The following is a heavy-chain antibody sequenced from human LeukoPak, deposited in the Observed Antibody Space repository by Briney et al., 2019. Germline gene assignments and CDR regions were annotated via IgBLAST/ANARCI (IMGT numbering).Heavy chain of an antibody. CDR2: IRYDGSNK. Sequence: GGSPRLSCAASGFTFSSYGMHWVRQAPGKGLEWVAFIRYDGSNKYYADSVKGRFTISRDNSKNTLYLQMNSLRAEDTAVYYCAKKRASSGYYYDLDYWGQGTLVTVSS. D-gene: IGHD3-22*01. J-gene: IGHJ4*02. V-gene: IGHV3-30*02. CDR1: GFTFSSYG. CDR3: AKKRASSGYYYDLDY.